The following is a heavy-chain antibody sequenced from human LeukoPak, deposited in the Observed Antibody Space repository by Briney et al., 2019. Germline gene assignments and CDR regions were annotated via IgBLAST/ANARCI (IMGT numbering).Heavy chain of an antibody. D-gene: IGHD3-10*02. J-gene: IGHJ6*04. CDR3: AELGITMIGGV. Sequence: GGSLRLSCAASGFTFSTYWMSWVRQAPGKGLEWVASIKQAGSEKYYVDSVKGRVTVSRDNAKNSLYLQMNSLRAEDTAVYYCAELGITMIGGVWGKGTTVTISS. V-gene: IGHV3-7*01. CDR1: GFTFSTYW. CDR2: IKQAGSEK.